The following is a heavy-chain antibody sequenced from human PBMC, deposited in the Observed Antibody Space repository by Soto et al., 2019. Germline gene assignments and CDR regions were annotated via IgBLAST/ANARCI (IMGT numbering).Heavy chain of an antibody. CDR2: IIPIFGTA. CDR3: ATHEIGHCISASCYKGGYYYGMDV. Sequence: EASVKVSCKASGGTFSSYAISWVRQAPGQGLEWMGGIIPIFGTADYAQKFQGRVTITADESTSTAYMELSSLRSEDTAMYYCATHEIGHCISASCYKGGYYYGMDVWGQGTTVTVSS. D-gene: IGHD2-2*02. CDR1: GGTFSSYA. V-gene: IGHV1-69*13. J-gene: IGHJ6*02.